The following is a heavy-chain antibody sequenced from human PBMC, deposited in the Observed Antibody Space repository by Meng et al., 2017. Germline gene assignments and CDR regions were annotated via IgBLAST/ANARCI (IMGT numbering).Heavy chain of an antibody. CDR1: GYSFTSYW. V-gene: IGHV5-51*01. CDR2: IYPGDSDT. Sequence: KVSCKGSGYSFTSYWIGWVRQMPGKGLEWMWIIYPGDSDTRYSPSFQGQVTLSADKSISTAYLQWSSLKASDTAMYYCARHFPIPPDTYDSSGYSAFDDWGQGTLVTVSS. CDR3: ARHFPIPPDTYDSSGYSAFDD. J-gene: IGHJ4*02. D-gene: IGHD3-22*01.